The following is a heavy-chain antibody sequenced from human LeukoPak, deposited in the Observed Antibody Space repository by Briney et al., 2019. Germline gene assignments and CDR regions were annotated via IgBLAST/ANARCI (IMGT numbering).Heavy chain of an antibody. CDR1: GFTFSSYA. CDR3: ARDGKSYYDFWSGYSHFDY. CDR2: ISYDGSNK. V-gene: IGHV3-30-3*01. Sequence: GGSLRLSCAASGFTFSSYAMHWVRQAPGKGLEWVAVISYDGSNKYYADSVKGRFTISRDNSKNTLYLQMNSLRAEDTAVYYCARDGKSYYDFWSGYSHFDYWGQGTLVTVSS. J-gene: IGHJ4*02. D-gene: IGHD3-3*01.